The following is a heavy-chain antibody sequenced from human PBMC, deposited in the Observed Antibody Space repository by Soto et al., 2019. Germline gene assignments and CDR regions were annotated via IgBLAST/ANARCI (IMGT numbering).Heavy chain of an antibody. CDR2: ISGSGGST. V-gene: IGHV3-23*01. Sequence: EVQLLESGGGLVQPGGSLRLSCAASGFTFSSYAMSWVRQAPGKGLEWVSAISGSGGSTYYADSVKGRFTISRDNSKNTLYLQMNSRRAEDTAVYYGAKVGRGYCSSTSCYWDYWGQGTLVTVSS. J-gene: IGHJ4*02. D-gene: IGHD2-2*03. CDR1: GFTFSSYA. CDR3: AKVGRGYCSSTSCYWDY.